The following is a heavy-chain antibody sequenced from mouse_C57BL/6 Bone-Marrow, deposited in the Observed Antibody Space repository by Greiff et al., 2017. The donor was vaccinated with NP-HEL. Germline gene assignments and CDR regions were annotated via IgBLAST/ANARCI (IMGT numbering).Heavy chain of an antibody. CDR1: GYTFTSYW. CDR2: IHPNSGST. Sequence: QVQLQQPGAELVKPGASVKLSCKASGYTFTSYWMHWVKQRPGQGLEWIGMIHPNSGSTNYNEKFKSKATLTVDKSSSTAYMQLSSLTSEDSAVYYCANYYGSSYGAFDYWGKGTTLTVSS. J-gene: IGHJ2*01. CDR3: ANYYGSSYGAFDY. V-gene: IGHV1-64*01. D-gene: IGHD1-1*01.